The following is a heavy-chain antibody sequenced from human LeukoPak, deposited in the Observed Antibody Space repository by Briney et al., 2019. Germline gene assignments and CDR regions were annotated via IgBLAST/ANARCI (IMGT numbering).Heavy chain of an antibody. D-gene: IGHD6-19*01. Sequence: GGSLRLSCAASGFTFSSNYMSWVRQAPGKGLEWVSVIYRGGSTYYADSVKGRFTISTDNSKNTLYLQMNSLRAEDTAVYYCARVGVSGIAVAGGNYWGQGTLVTVSS. CDR1: GFTFSSNY. CDR2: IYRGGST. V-gene: IGHV3-66*01. CDR3: ARVGVSGIAVAGGNY. J-gene: IGHJ4*02.